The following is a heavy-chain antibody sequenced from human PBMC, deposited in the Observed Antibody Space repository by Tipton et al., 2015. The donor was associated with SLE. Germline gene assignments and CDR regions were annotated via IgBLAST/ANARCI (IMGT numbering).Heavy chain of an antibody. Sequence: TLSLTCTVSGGSISSYYWSWIRQPPGKGLEWIGYIYYSGSTNYNPSLKSRVTISVDTSKNQFSLNLSSVTAADTAVYYCAREIGDCSGGFCSNCFDPWGQVTLVCVSS. J-gene: IGHJ5*02. CDR3: AREIGDCSGGFCSNCFDP. CDR1: GGSISSYY. V-gene: IGHV4-59*01. CDR2: IYYSGST. D-gene: IGHD2-15*01.